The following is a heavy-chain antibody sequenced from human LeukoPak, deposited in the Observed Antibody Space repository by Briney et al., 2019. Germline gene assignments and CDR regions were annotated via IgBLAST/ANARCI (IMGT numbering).Heavy chain of an antibody. D-gene: IGHD5-18*01. CDR2: IYYSGST. J-gene: IGHJ4*02. Sequence: PSETLSLTCTVSGGSISSYYWSWIRQPPGKGLEWIGYIYYSGSTNYNPSLKSRVTISVDTSKNQRSLKLSSVTAADTAVYYCARVGSYGQYYFDYWGQGTLVTVSS. CDR1: GGSISSYY. CDR3: ARVGSYGQYYFDY. V-gene: IGHV4-59*01.